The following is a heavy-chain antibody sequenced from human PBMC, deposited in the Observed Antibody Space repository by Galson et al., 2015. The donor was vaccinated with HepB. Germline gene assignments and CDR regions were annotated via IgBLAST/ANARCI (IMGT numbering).Heavy chain of an antibody. V-gene: IGHV1-3*01. D-gene: IGHD3-22*01. Sequence: SVKVSCKASGYTFNTYALHWVRQAPGQRLEWMGWINPGNGNAKYSQRFQGRITITRDTSAGTAYMELSSLRSEDTAVYYCSLEYYDNSAYFHWGQGTLVTVSP. J-gene: IGHJ4*02. CDR1: GYTFNTYA. CDR2: INPGNGNA. CDR3: SLEYYDNSAYFH.